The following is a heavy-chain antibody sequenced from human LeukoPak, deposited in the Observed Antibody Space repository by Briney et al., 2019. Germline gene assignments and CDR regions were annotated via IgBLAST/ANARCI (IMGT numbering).Heavy chain of an antibody. CDR1: GFTFSNYY. CDR3: VINPNMGNWFDP. V-gene: IGHV3-11*01. Sequence: GGSLRLSCAASGFTFSNYYMSWIRQAPGKGLEWVSSITRSGSTIYYADSVKGRFTISRDNAKKSLYLQMNSLRVEDTAVYYCVINPNMGNWFDPWGQGTLVTVSS. D-gene: IGHD2/OR15-2a*01. CDR2: ITRSGSTI. J-gene: IGHJ5*02.